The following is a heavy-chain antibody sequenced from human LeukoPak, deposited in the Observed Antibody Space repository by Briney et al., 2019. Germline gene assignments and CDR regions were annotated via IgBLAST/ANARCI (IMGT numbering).Heavy chain of an antibody. J-gene: IGHJ4*02. V-gene: IGHV4-4*02. Sequence: NTSGTLSLTCAVSGGSISSSNWWSWVRQPPGKGLEWIGEIYHSGSTNYNPSLKSRVTISVDTSKNQFSLKLSSVTAADTAVYYCARAQQLVLSYWGQGTLVTVSS. CDR2: IYHSGST. CDR1: GGSISSSNW. D-gene: IGHD6-13*01. CDR3: ARAQQLVLSY.